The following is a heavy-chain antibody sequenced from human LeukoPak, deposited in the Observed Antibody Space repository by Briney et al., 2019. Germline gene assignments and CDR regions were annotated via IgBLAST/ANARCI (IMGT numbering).Heavy chain of an antibody. CDR2: INHSGST. Sequence: SETLSLTCAVYGGSFNGYYWSWIRQPPGKGLEWIGEINHSGSTNYNPSLKSRVTISVDTSKNQFSLKLSSVTAADTAVYYCARGFGSGSYYYYYYYMDVWGKGTTVTVSS. V-gene: IGHV4-34*01. J-gene: IGHJ6*03. D-gene: IGHD1-26*01. CDR3: ARGFGSGSYYYYYYYMDV. CDR1: GGSFNGYY.